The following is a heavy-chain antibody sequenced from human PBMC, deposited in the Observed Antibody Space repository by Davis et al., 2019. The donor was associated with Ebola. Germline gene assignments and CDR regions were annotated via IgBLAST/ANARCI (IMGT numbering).Heavy chain of an antibody. J-gene: IGHJ4*02. CDR2: IYYSGST. Sequence: GSLRLSCTVSGGSIISSSSYWGWIRQPPRKGLEWIGSIYYSGSTNYSPSLKSRVTISVDTSKNQFSLKLSSVTATDTAVYYCARHGRPYYFDYWGQGTLVTVSS. V-gene: IGHV4-39*01. CDR1: GGSIISSSSY. CDR3: ARHGRPYYFDY.